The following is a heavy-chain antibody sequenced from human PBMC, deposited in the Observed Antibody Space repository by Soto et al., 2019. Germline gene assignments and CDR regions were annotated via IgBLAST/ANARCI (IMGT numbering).Heavy chain of an antibody. V-gene: IGHV4-30-4*01. CDR1: GGSISSGYYY. Sequence: QVQLQESGPGLVKPSQTLSLTCTVSGGSISSGYYYWSWIRQPPGKGLEWIGYIYYSGSTYYNPSQKSRATIAVDTANNRSSLKLSSVTAADTAVYYCARVEVTTAGLDYWGQGTLVTVSS. CDR3: ARVEVTTAGLDY. D-gene: IGHD4-17*01. J-gene: IGHJ4*02. CDR2: IYYSGST.